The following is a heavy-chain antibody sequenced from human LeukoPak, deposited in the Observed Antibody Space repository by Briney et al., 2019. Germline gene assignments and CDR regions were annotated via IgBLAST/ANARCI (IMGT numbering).Heavy chain of an antibody. CDR3: ARDFDGPRAPDY. D-gene: IGHD4-17*01. CDR2: TNTDGSYS. CDR1: GFTFSYFW. J-gene: IGHJ4*02. Sequence: PGGSLRLSCAASGFTFSYFWMNWFRQTPGKGLVWVSRTNTDGSYSSYADSVKGRFTISRDNVRNTLYLQMSSLRAEDSAVYYCARDFDGPRAPDYWGQGISVTVSS. V-gene: IGHV3-74*01.